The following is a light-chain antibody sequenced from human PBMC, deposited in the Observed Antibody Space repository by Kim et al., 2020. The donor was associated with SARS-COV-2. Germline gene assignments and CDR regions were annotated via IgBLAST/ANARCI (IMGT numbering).Light chain of an antibody. J-gene: IGKJ4*01. CDR3: QQRSNWLIT. Sequence: LSAGERCTLTCRASQSVSSYLAWYQQTPGQAPRLLIYDASTRATGIPARFSGSGSGTDFTLTISSLEPEDFAVYYCQQRSNWLITFGRGTKVDIK. CDR2: DAS. V-gene: IGKV3-11*01. CDR1: QSVSSY.